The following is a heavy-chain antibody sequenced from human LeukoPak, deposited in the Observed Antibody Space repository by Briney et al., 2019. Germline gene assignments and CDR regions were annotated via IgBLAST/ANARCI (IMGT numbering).Heavy chain of an antibody. CDR3: VSEYDSSGYFPLGRYFDY. CDR2: ISGSGGST. V-gene: IGHV3-23*01. Sequence: PGGSLRLSCAASGFTFSSYAMSWVRQAPGKGLEWVLAISGSGGSTYYADSVKGRFTISRDNSKNTLYLQMNSLRAEDTAVYYCVSEYDSSGYFPLGRYFDYWGQGTLVTVSS. CDR1: GFTFSSYA. D-gene: IGHD3-22*01. J-gene: IGHJ4*02.